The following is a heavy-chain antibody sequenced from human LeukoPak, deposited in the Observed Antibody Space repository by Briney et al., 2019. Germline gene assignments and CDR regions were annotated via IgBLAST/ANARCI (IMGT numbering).Heavy chain of an antibody. V-gene: IGHV3-30*18. CDR1: GFTFSSYG. D-gene: IGHD4-17*01. CDR2: ISYDGSNK. CDR3: AKATYGDY. J-gene: IGHJ4*02. Sequence: GGSLRLPCAASGFTFSSYGMHWVRQAPGKGLEWVAVISYDGSNKYCADSVKGRSTISRDNSKNTLYLQMNSLRAEDAAVYYCAKATYGDYWGQGTLVTVSS.